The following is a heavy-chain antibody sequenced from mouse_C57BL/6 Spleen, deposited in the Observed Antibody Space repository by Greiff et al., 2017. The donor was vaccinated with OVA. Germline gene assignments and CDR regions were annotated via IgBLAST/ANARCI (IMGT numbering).Heavy chain of an antibody. D-gene: IGHD2-4*01. CDR3: ARSPPYDYDAGACFAY. CDR1: GYSFTGYY. CDR2: INPSTGGT. Sequence: EVQRVESGPELVKPGASVKISCKASGYSFTGYYMNWVKQSPEKSLEWIGEINPSTGGTTYNQKFKAKATLTVDKSSSTAYMQLKSLTSEDSAVYYCARSPPYDYDAGACFAYWGQGTLVTVSA. J-gene: IGHJ3*01. V-gene: IGHV1-42*01.